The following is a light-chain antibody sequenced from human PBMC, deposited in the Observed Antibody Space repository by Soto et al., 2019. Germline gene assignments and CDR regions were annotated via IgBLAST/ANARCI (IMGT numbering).Light chain of an antibody. J-gene: IGKJ5*01. CDR2: GAS. Sequence: EIVLTQSPGTLSLSPGDRATLSCSASQTVSSNFLAWHQQRPAQAPRLLIHGASTRATGIPARFSGSGSGADFTLTISSLQSEDFAVYYCQQYGSWPRSTFGQGTRVEIK. CDR3: QQYGSWPRST. V-gene: IGKV3-20*01. CDR1: QTVSSNF.